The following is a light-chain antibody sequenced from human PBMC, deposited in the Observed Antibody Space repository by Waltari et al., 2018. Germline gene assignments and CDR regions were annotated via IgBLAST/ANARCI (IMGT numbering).Light chain of an antibody. CDR2: EDD. V-gene: IGLV2-23*01. CDR1: SSNIGSYKM. Sequence: QSALTQPASVSGSPGQSITISCTGTSSNIGSYKMASWYQHHPGQAPKVLIYEDDKSHSGISNRFSGSKSGNTASLTISGLQAEDEADYYCASYLGGNIWVFGGGTRLTV. CDR3: ASYLGGNIWV. J-gene: IGLJ3*02.